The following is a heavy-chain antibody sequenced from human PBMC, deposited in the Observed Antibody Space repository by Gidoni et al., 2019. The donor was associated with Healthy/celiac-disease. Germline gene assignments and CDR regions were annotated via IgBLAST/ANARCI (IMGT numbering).Heavy chain of an antibody. Sequence: QVQLVQSGAEVKKPGASVKVSCKASEYTFTSYYMHWVRQAPGQGLEWMGIINPSGGSTSYAQKFQGRVTMTRDTSTSTVYMELSSLRSEDTAVYYCARDQGSSSWYGDVDYWGQGTLVTVSS. V-gene: IGHV1-46*01. D-gene: IGHD6-13*01. CDR1: EYTFTSYY. CDR2: INPSGGST. CDR3: ARDQGSSSWYGDVDY. J-gene: IGHJ4*02.